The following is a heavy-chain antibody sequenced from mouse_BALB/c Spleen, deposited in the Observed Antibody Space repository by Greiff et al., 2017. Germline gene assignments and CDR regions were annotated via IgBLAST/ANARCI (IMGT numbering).Heavy chain of an antibody. CDR1: GFTFSDYY. V-gene: IGHV5-4*02. CDR3: ARDGGRRRGYFDY. Sequence: DVKLVESGGGLVKPGGSLKLSCAASGFTFSDYYMYWVRQTPEKRLEWVATISDGGSYTYYPDSVKGRFTISRDNAKNNLYLQMSSLKSEDTAMYYCARDGGRRRGYFDYWGQGTTLTVSS. CDR2: ISDGGSYT. J-gene: IGHJ2*01. D-gene: IGHD1-2*01.